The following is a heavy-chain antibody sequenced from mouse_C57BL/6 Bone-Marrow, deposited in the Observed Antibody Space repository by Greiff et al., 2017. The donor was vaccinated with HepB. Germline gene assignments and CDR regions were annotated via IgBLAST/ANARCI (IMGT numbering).Heavy chain of an antibody. CDR3: ASRYYGSSLYYYAMDY. CDR2: ISNLAYGI. V-gene: IGHV5-15*01. CDR1: GFTFSDYG. D-gene: IGHD1-1*01. Sequence: EVKVVESGGGLVQPGGSLKLSCAASGFTFSDYGMAWVRQAPRKGPEWVEYISNLAYGIYYADTVTGRFTISRENAKNTLYLEMSSLRSEDTAMYYCASRYYGSSLYYYAMDYWGQGTSVTVSS. J-gene: IGHJ4*01.